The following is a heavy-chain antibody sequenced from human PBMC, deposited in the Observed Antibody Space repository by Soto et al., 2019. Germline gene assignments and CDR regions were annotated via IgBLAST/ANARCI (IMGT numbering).Heavy chain of an antibody. V-gene: IGHV1-69*13. CDR1: GGTFSSYR. D-gene: IGHD6-13*01. Sequence: SVKVSCKASGGTFSSYRFNWVRQARGQGLEWLGGIVPIYRTADYAQKFQGRVTITADESTRTVYLELSSLKSQDTALYYCARDSGAKLSSSWGQGTLVTVS. CDR3: ARDSGAKLSSS. J-gene: IGHJ4*02. CDR2: IVPIYRTA.